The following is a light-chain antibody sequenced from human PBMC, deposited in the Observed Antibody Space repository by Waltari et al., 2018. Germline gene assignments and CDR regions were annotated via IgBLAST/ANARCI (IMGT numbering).Light chain of an antibody. Sequence: DIQMTQSPSSLSASVGDRVTITCQAGQDITDYLNWYQHKPGKAPKLLIYDAFNLETGVPSRLSGSGSGTDCTFTISSLQAEDIATYYCQQHDSLPITFGGGTKVEIK. CDR1: QDITDY. CDR2: DAF. J-gene: IGKJ4*01. CDR3: QQHDSLPIT. V-gene: IGKV1-33*01.